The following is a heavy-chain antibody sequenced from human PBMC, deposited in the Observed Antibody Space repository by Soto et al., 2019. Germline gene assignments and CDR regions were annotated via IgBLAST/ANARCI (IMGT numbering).Heavy chain of an antibody. Sequence: EVQLLESGGDLVQRGGSLRLSCAASGFTFSGYGMSWVRQPPGKGLEWVSSITSSGSNTYYVDSVKGRFTISRDNSKNTLYLQMNSLTVEDTAVYYCAKEQGRVAAALDYWGQGTLVTVSS. CDR2: ITSSGSNT. CDR3: AKEQGRVAAALDY. V-gene: IGHV3-23*01. J-gene: IGHJ4*02. D-gene: IGHD6-13*01. CDR1: GFTFSGYG.